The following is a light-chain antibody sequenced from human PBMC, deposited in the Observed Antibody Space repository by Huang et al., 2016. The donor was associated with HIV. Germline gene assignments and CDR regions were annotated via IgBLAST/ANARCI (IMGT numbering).Light chain of an antibody. CDR3: QQRTNWPSLT. CDR1: QSVKNY. V-gene: IGKV3-11*01. J-gene: IGKJ4*01. CDR2: EAS. Sequence: EIVLTQSPSTLSLSPGERATLSCRASQSVKNYLAWYQQKPGQAPRRLIYEASNRATGVPARCSGSGSGTDFTLTISSLEPEDFAVYYCQQRTNWPSLTFGGGTRVEIK.